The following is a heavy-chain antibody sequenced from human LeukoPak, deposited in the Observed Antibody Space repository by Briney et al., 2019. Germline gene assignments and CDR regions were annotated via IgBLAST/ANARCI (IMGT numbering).Heavy chain of an antibody. CDR1: GFTFDDYA. D-gene: IGHD1-7*01. J-gene: IGHJ4*02. Sequence: PGGSLRLSCAASGFTFDDYAMHWVRQAPGKGLEWVSGISWNSGSIGYADSVKGRFTISRDNAKNSLYLQMNSLRTEDTALYYCAKDMGITGTRVDGFDYWGQGTLVTVSS. CDR2: ISWNSGSI. V-gene: IGHV3-9*01. CDR3: AKDMGITGTRVDGFDY.